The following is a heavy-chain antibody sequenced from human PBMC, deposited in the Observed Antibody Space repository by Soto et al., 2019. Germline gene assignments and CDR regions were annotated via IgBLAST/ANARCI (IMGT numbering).Heavy chain of an antibody. J-gene: IGHJ6*03. Sequence: GGSLRLSCAASGFTFSSYSMNWVRQAPGKGLEWVSYISSSSSTIYYADSVKGRFTISRDNAKNSLYLQMNSLRAEDTAVYYCARVRGDYVLRSSYYYYMDVWGKGTTVTVSS. V-gene: IGHV3-48*01. CDR3: ARVRGDYVLRSSYYYYMDV. CDR1: GFTFSSYS. D-gene: IGHD4-17*01. CDR2: ISSSSSTI.